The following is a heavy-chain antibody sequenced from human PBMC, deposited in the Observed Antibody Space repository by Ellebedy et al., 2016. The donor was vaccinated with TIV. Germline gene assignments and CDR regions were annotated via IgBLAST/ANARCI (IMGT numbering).Heavy chain of an antibody. CDR2: IYHSGST. CDR3: VREELVKRFDY. J-gene: IGHJ4*02. CDR1: GGSISSGGYS. D-gene: IGHD3-10*01. Sequence: SETLSLTCAVSGGSISSGGYSWSWIRQPPGKGLEWIGYIYHSGSTYYNPSLKSRVTISVDTSKNQFSLHLNSVTPEDTAVYYCVREELVKRFDYWGQGTLVTVSS. V-gene: IGHV4-30-2*01.